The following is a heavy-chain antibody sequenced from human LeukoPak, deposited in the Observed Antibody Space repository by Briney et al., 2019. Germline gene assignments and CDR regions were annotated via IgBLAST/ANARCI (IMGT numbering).Heavy chain of an antibody. D-gene: IGHD5-18*01. CDR3: AKDSESSYSYVDY. Sequence: GGSLRLSCAASGFTFSSYGFHWVRRAPGKGLEWVTSIPYDGANKNYVDSVKGRFTISRDNSKNTLYLLMNSLRVEDTAVYYCAKDSESSYSYVDYWGQGTLVTVSS. J-gene: IGHJ4*02. CDR1: GFTFSSYG. V-gene: IGHV3-30*02. CDR2: IPYDGANK.